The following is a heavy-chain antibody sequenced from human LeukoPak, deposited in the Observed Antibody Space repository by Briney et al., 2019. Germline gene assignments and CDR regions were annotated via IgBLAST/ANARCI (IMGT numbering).Heavy chain of an antibody. D-gene: IGHD7-27*01. CDR3: AKVDRTGLDAFDI. CDR1: AFTFSSYA. V-gene: IGHV3-23*01. CDR2: ISGSGDST. Sequence: GGSLRLSCAASAFTFSSYAMSWVRQAPGKGLEWVSCISGSGDSTYYAVSVKGRFTISRDNYKNTLYLQMTSLRAEDTAVYYCAKVDRTGLDAFDIWGQGTMVTVSS. J-gene: IGHJ3*02.